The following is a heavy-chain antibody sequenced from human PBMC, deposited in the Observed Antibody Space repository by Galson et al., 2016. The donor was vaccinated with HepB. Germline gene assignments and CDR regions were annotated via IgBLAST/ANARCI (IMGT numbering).Heavy chain of an antibody. CDR3: ATVLGDFSP. CDR2: IRSNTDGGTT. J-gene: IGHJ5*02. Sequence: SLRLSCAASGFTFSNYAMTWFRQAPGKGLEWVGRIRSNTDGGTTEYAAPVKGRFTISRDDSKNTLYLQMNSLKTEDTAVYYCATVLGDFSPWGQGTLVTVSS. V-gene: IGHV3-15*01. D-gene: IGHD2/OR15-2a*01. CDR1: GFTFSNYA.